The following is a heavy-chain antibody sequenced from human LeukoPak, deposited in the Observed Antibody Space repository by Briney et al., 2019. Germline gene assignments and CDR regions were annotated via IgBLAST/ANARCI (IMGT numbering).Heavy chain of an antibody. CDR3: ARDFTMVRGIFDY. CDR2: FDPEDGET. D-gene: IGHD3-10*01. J-gene: IGHJ4*02. Sequence: ASVKVSCKVSGYTLTELSMHWVRQAPGKGLEWMGGFDPEDGETIYAQKFQGRVTMTEDTSTDTAYMELSSLRAEDTALYYCARDFTMVRGIFDYWGQGTLVTVSS. V-gene: IGHV1-24*01. CDR1: GYTLTELS.